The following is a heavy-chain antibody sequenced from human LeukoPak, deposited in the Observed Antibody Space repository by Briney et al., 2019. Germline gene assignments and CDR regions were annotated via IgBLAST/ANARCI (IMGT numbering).Heavy chain of an antibody. CDR3: ARASNGGIWFGELFGSATYNWFDS. Sequence: PSETLSLTCTVSGGSISSYYWSWIRQPPGKGLEWIGYIYYSGSTNYNPSLKSRVTISVDTSKNQFSLKLSSVTAADTAVYYCARASNGGIWFGELFGSATYNWFDSWGQGTLVTVSS. J-gene: IGHJ5*01. V-gene: IGHV4-59*01. CDR2: IYYSGST. D-gene: IGHD3-10*01. CDR1: GGSISSYY.